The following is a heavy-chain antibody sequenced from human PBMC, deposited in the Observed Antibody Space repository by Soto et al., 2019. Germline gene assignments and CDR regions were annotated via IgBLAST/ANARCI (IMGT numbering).Heavy chain of an antibody. J-gene: IGHJ6*02. D-gene: IGHD3-10*01. V-gene: IGHV1-3*01. CDR2: INAGNGNT. Sequence: QVQLVQSGAEVKKPGASVKVSCKASGYTFTSYVIHWVRQAPGQRLESMGWINAGNGNTKSSQKFQGRVTITRDTSASTAYMELSSLRSEDTAVYYCAREVVYYGSGSYRHYYGMDVWGQGTTVTVSS. CDR1: GYTFTSYV. CDR3: AREVVYYGSGSYRHYYGMDV.